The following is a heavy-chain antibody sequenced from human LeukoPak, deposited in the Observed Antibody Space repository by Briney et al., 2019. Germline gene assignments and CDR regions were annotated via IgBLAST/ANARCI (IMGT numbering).Heavy chain of an antibody. D-gene: IGHD1-26*01. Sequence: ASVKVSCKASGYTFTSYGISWVRQAPGQGLEWMGWINPNSGGTNYAQKFQGWVTMTRDTSISTAYMELSRLRSDDTAVYYCARDRWEPDYYYGMDVWGQGTTVTVSS. J-gene: IGHJ6*02. V-gene: IGHV1-2*04. CDR2: INPNSGGT. CDR1: GYTFTSYG. CDR3: ARDRWEPDYYYGMDV.